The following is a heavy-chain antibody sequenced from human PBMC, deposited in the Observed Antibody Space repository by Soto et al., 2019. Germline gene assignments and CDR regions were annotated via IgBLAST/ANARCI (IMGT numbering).Heavy chain of an antibody. J-gene: IGHJ4*02. CDR1: GFTFSKAW. CDR3: AKSVGAIAAAGTWAPHY. V-gene: IGHV3-23*01. CDR2: ISGSGGRT. Sequence: PGGSLRLSCAASGFTFSKAWMSWVRQAPGKGLEWVSAISGSGGRTYYADSVKGRFTISRDNSKNTLYLQMNSLRAEDTAVYYCAKSVGAIAAAGTWAPHYWGQGTLVTVSS. D-gene: IGHD6-13*01.